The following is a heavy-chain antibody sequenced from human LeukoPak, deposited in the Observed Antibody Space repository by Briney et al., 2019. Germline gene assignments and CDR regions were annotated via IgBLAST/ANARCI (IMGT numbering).Heavy chain of an antibody. V-gene: IGHV4-61*02. CDR1: GGSLTSGSYY. CDR2: IYTTRST. D-gene: IGHD6-13*01. Sequence: PSQTLSLTCTVSGGSLTSGSYYWSWIRQPAGKGLEWIGRIYTTRSTNYNPSLKSRVTISVDTSKNQFSLKLSSVTAADTAVYYCARSHWGPYGSRIANWLDPWGQGTLVTVSS. CDR3: ARSHWGPYGSRIANWLDP. J-gene: IGHJ5*02.